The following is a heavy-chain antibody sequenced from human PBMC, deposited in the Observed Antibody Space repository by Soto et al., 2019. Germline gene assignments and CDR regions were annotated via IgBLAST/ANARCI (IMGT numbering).Heavy chain of an antibody. CDR2: INHSGST. CDR3: SGYCGSTACPTFSDY. CDR1: GGSFSGYY. J-gene: IGHJ4*02. V-gene: IGHV4-34*01. D-gene: IGHD2-2*01. Sequence: ASETLSLTCAVYGGSFSGYYWSWIRQPPGKGLEWIGEINHSGSTNYNPSLKSRVTISVDTSKNQFSLKLSSVTAADTAVYYCSGYCGSTACPTFSDYWGQGTLVTVSS.